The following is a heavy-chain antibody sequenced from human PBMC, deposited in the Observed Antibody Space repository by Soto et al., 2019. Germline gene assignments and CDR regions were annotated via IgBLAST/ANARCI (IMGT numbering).Heavy chain of an antibody. CDR1: GGSISSYY. V-gene: IGHV4-59*01. CDR2: IYYSGST. Sequence: SETLSLTCTVSGGSISSYYWSWIRQPPGKGLEWIGYIYYSGSTNYNPTLKNRVTITVDTSKNQFSLKLSSVTAADSAVYYCARGARGCSGGSCYSPKYFYYGMDVWGQGTTVTVSS. D-gene: IGHD2-15*01. J-gene: IGHJ6*02. CDR3: ARGARGCSGGSCYSPKYFYYGMDV.